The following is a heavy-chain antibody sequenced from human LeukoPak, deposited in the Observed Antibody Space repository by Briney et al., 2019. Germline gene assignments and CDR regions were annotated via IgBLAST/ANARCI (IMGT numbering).Heavy chain of an antibody. CDR2: IYHSGST. CDR1: GYSISSGYY. CDR3: ARELGAWLVRGFHFDY. V-gene: IGHV4-38-2*02. J-gene: IGHJ4*02. D-gene: IGHD6-19*01. Sequence: PSETLSLTCTVSGYSISSGYYWGWIRQPPGKGLEWIGSIYHSGSTYYNPSLKSRVTISVDTSKNQFSLKLSSVTAADTAVYYCARELGAWLVRGFHFDYWGQGTLVTVSS.